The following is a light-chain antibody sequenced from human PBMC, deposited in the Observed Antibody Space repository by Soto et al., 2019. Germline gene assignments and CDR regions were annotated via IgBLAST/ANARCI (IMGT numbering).Light chain of an antibody. V-gene: IGKV1-12*01. Sequence: DIQMTQSPSSVSASVGDRVTITCRASQSISSFFAWYQQKPGKAPDLLIHTASSLQSGVPSRFRGSGSGTDFTHTISSLQPENFATYYCQQANSFPLTFGGGTKVEIK. J-gene: IGKJ4*01. CDR3: QQANSFPLT. CDR2: TAS. CDR1: QSISSF.